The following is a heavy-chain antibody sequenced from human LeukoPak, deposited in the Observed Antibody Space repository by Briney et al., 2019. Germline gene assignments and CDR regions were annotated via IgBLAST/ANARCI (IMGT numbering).Heavy chain of an antibody. CDR1: GYTFTSYG. V-gene: IGHV1-18*01. Sequence: ASVTVSCKASGYTFTSYGISWVRQAPGQGLEWMGWISAYNGNTNYAQKLQGRVTMTTDTSTSTAYMELRSLRSDDTAVYYCARWGGAIAVAGTYNWFDPWGQGTLVTVSS. D-gene: IGHD6-19*01. CDR3: ARWGGAIAVAGTYNWFDP. CDR2: ISAYNGNT. J-gene: IGHJ5*02.